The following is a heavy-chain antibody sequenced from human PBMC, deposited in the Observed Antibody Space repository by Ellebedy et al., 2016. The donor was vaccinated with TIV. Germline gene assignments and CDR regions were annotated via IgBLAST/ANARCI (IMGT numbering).Heavy chain of an antibody. CDR1: GGSFSGYY. J-gene: IGHJ4*02. CDR2: INHSGST. CDR3: ARGPVRGVIDY. Sequence: SETLSLTCAVYGGSFSGYYWSWIRQPPGKGLEWIGEINHSGSTNYNPSLKSRVTVSVDTSKNQFSLKLSSVTAADTAVYYCARGPVRGVIDYWGQGTLVTVSS. V-gene: IGHV4-34*01. D-gene: IGHD3-10*01.